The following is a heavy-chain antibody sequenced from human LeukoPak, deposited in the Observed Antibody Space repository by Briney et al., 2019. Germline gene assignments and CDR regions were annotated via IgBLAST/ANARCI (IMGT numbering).Heavy chain of an antibody. J-gene: IGHJ4*02. D-gene: IGHD3-22*01. CDR1: GITFSSYA. CDR2: ISGSGDST. V-gene: IGHV3-23*01. CDR3: AKDTDSSGYYWYYFDY. Sequence: GGSLRLSCAASGITFSSYAMSWVRQAPGKGLEWASAISGSGDSTYYADSVKGRFTISRDNSKNTLYLQMNSLRAEDTTVYYCAKDTDSSGYYWYYFDYWGQGTLVTVSS.